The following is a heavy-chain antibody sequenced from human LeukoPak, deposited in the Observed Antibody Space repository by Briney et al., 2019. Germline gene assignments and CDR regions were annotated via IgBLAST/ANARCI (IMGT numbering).Heavy chain of an antibody. CDR2: ISNSGSTI. CDR3: AREHTSGTYYIDY. J-gene: IGHJ4*02. CDR1: GFTFSDYY. V-gene: IGHV3-11*01. Sequence: GGSLRLSCAASGFTFSDYYMTWIRQAPGKGLEWVSYISNSGSTIYYADSVRGRFTISRDNGKNSLYLQMNSLRAEDAAVYYCAREHTSGTYYIDYWGQGTLVTVSS. D-gene: IGHD1-26*01.